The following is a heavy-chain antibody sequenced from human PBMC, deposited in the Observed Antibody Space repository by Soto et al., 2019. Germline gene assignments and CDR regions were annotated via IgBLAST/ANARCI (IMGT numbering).Heavy chain of an antibody. CDR3: AREPAHDFWSGYYDY. Sequence: GASVKVSCKASGGTFSSYAISWVRQAPGQGLEWMGGIIPIFGTANYAQKFQDRVTITADESTSTAYMELSSLRSEDTAVYYCAREPAHDFWSGYYDYWGQGTLVTVSS. J-gene: IGHJ4*02. V-gene: IGHV1-69*13. D-gene: IGHD3-3*01. CDR1: GGTFSSYA. CDR2: IIPIFGTA.